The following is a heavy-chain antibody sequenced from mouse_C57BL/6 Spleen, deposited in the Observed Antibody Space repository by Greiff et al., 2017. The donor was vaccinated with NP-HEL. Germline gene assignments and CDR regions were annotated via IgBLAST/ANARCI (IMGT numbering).Heavy chain of an antibody. D-gene: IGHD4-1*01. V-gene: IGHV1-4*01. CDR1: GYTFTSYT. Sequence: QVQLQQSGAELARPGASVKMSCKASGYTFTSYTMHWVKQRPGQGLEWIGYINPSSGYTKYNQQFKDKPTLTADKSSSTAYMQLSSLTSEDSAVYYGARGLGRGGYYFDYWGQGTTLTVSS. CDR3: ARGLGRGGYYFDY. J-gene: IGHJ2*01. CDR2: INPSSGYT.